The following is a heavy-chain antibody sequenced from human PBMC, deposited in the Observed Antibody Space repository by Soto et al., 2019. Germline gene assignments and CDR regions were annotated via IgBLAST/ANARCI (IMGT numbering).Heavy chain of an antibody. D-gene: IGHD3-3*01. CDR3: ARNYDFWSGSFSGERFDP. J-gene: IGHJ5*02. Sequence: SVKVSCKASGGTFSSYAISWVRQAPGQGLEWMGGIIPIFGTANYAQKFQGRVTITADASTSTAYMELSSLRSEDTAVYYCARNYDFWSGSFSGERFDPWGQGTLVTVSS. CDR2: IIPIFGTA. V-gene: IGHV1-69*13. CDR1: GGTFSSYA.